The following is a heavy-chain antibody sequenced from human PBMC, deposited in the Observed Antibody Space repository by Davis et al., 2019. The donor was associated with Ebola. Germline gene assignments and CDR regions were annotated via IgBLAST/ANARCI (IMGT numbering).Heavy chain of an antibody. D-gene: IGHD4-11*01. CDR3: AHRRPSTDRGVGYFDY. CDR1: GFSLSTSGVG. CDR2: IYWDDDK. V-gene: IGHV2-5*02. J-gene: IGHJ4*02. Sequence: SGPTLVKPTQTLTLTCTFSGFSLSTSGVGVGWIRQPPGKALEWLALIYWDDDKRYSPSLKSRLTITKDTSKNQVVLTMTNMDPVDTATYYCAHRRPSTDRGVGYFDYWGQGTLVTVSS.